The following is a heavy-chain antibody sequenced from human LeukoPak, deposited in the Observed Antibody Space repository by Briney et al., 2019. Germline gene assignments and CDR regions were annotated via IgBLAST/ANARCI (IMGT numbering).Heavy chain of an antibody. CDR3: ARDLEYGGVDDY. CDR1: GYTFTGYH. CDR2: INPNSGDT. Sequence: ASVKVSCKASGYTFTGYHMHWVRQAPGQGLEWMGRINPNSGDTNNAQKFQGRVTMTRDTSISTAYMDLSRLTSDDTAVYYCARDLEYGGVDDYWGQGTLVTVSS. V-gene: IGHV1-2*06. D-gene: IGHD3-16*01. J-gene: IGHJ4*02.